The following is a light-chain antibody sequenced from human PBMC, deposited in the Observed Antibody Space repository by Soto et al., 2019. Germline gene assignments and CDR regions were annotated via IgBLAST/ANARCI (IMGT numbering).Light chain of an antibody. Sequence: EIVLTQSPATLSLSPGERATLSCRASQSISSHLAWYQQKPGQAPRLLIYGASSRATGIPDRFSGSGSGTDFTLTISRLEPEDFAVYYCQQYGSSLITFGPGTKVDIK. CDR3: QQYGSSLIT. V-gene: IGKV3-20*01. CDR2: GAS. CDR1: QSISSH. J-gene: IGKJ3*01.